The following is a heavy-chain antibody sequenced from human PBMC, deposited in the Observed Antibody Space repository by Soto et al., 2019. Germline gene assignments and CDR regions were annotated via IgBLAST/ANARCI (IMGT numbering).Heavy chain of an antibody. CDR1: GFTFSSYA. Sequence: GGSLRLSCAASGFTFSSYAMSWVRQAPGKGLEWVSAISGSGGSTYYADSVKGRFTISRDNSKNTLYLQMNSLRAEDTAVYYCARDLWFGELSVNNWFDPWGQGTLVTVSS. J-gene: IGHJ5*02. V-gene: IGHV3-23*01. CDR3: ARDLWFGELSVNNWFDP. CDR2: ISGSGGST. D-gene: IGHD3-10*01.